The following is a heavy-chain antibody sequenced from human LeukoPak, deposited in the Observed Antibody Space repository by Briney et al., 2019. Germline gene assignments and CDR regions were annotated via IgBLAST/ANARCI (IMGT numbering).Heavy chain of an antibody. V-gene: IGHV5-51*01. CDR1: GYSFTTYW. CDR3: ARGPFPKYWQDTSGPFDY. D-gene: IGHD3-22*01. Sequence: GESLKISCKGSGYSFTTYWVGWVRQMPGKGLEWMGIIYPGDSDTRYSPSFQGQVTISAAKSINTAYLHWSSLKASDTAMYYCARGPFPKYWQDTSGPFDYWGQGSLVTVSS. J-gene: IGHJ4*02. CDR2: IYPGDSDT.